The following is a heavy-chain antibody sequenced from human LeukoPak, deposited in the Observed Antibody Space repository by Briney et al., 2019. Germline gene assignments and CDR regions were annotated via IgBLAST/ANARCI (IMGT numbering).Heavy chain of an antibody. J-gene: IGHJ4*02. V-gene: IGHV4-59*08. CDR1: GGSISSYY. CDR2: IYYSGST. CDR3: ARHRRYYDSSGYYPGKYYFDY. D-gene: IGHD3-22*01. Sequence: PSETLSLTCTVSGGSISSYYWSWIRQPPGKGLEWIGYIYYSGSTNYNPSLKSRVTISVDTSKNQFSLKLSSVTAADTAVYYCARHRRYYDSSGYYPGKYYFDYWGQGTLVTVSS.